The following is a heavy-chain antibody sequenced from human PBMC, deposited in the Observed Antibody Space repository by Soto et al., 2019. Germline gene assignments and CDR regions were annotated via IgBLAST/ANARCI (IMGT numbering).Heavy chain of an antibody. V-gene: IGHV1-24*01. CDR2: FDPEDGET. J-gene: IGHJ5*02. D-gene: IGHD3-22*01. CDR3: ARPIRYYYDSSGQSAWFDP. Sequence: ASVKVSCKVSGYTLTELSMHWVRQAPGKGLEWMGGFDPEDGETIYAQKFQGRVTMTEDTSTDTAYMELSSLRSEDTAVYYCARPIRYYYDSSGQSAWFDPWGQGTLVTVSS. CDR1: GYTLTELS.